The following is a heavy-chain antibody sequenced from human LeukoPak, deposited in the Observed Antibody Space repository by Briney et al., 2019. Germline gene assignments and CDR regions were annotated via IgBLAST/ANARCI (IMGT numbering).Heavy chain of an antibody. CDR2: IYYGGST. J-gene: IGHJ3*02. CDR3: ARGPVGATTIGAFDI. Sequence: SETLSLTCTVSGGSISSYYWSWIRQPPGKGLEWIGYIYYGGSTNYNPSLKSRVTISVDTSKNQFSLKLSSVTAADTAVYYCARGPVGATTIGAFDIWGQGTMVTVSS. CDR1: GGSISSYY. V-gene: IGHV4-59*01. D-gene: IGHD1-26*01.